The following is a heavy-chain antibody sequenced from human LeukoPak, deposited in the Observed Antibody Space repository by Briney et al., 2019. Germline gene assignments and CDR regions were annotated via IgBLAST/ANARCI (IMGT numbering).Heavy chain of an antibody. CDR3: ARDLPDYSNRGDY. V-gene: IGHV1-2*02. CDR1: GYTFTGYY. D-gene: IGHD4-11*01. Sequence: GASVKVSCKASGYTFTGYYMHWVRQAPGQGLEWMGWINPNSGGTNYAQKFQGRVTMTRNTSISTAYMELSSLRSDDTAVYYCARDLPDYSNRGDYWGQGTLVTVSS. CDR2: INPNSGGT. J-gene: IGHJ4*02.